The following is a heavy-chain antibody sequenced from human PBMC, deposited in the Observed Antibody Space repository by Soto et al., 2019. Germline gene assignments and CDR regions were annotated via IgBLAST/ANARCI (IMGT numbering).Heavy chain of an antibody. V-gene: IGHV3-30*18. CDR2: ISYDGSNK. CDR3: AKDRGVGYSYGLKYYFDY. Sequence: PGGSLRLSCAASGFTFSSYGMHWVRQAPGKGLEWVAVISYDGSNKYYADSVKGRFTISRDNSKNTLYLQMNSLRAEDTAVYYCAKDRGVGYSYGLKYYFDYWGQGTLVTVSS. CDR1: GFTFSSYG. J-gene: IGHJ4*02. D-gene: IGHD5-18*01.